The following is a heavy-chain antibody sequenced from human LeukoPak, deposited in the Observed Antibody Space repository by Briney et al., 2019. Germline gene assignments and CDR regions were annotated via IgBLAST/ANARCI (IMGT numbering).Heavy chain of an antibody. CDR2: IYYRGST. J-gene: IGHJ4*02. D-gene: IGHD3-22*01. V-gene: IGHV4-31*03. Sequence: SQTLSLTCTLSGGSISSGGYYWSWIRPHPGEGLEWIGYIYYRGSTYYNPSLKSRVTISVDTSKNQFSLKLSSVTAADTAVYYCARGDYYDSSVYYDAFDYWGQGTLVTVSS. CDR3: ARGDYYDSSVYYDAFDY. CDR1: GGSISSGGYY.